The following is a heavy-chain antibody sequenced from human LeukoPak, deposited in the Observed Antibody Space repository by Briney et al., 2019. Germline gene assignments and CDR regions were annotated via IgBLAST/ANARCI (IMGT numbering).Heavy chain of an antibody. D-gene: IGHD2-2*01. CDR3: AKALGYCTSTSCLNYNYYGMDV. CDR1: GGSIISSRYY. CDR2: IYYSGST. J-gene: IGHJ6*02. Sequence: SETLSLTCTVSGGSIISSRYYWGWVRQPPGKGLEWIGSIYYSGSTYYNPSLKSRVTISVDTSKNQFSLRLSSVTAADTAMYYCAKALGYCTSTSCLNYNYYGMDVWGQGTTVTVSS. V-gene: IGHV4-39*07.